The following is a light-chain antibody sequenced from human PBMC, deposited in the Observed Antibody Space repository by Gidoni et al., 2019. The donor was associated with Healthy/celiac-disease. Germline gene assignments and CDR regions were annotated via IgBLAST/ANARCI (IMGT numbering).Light chain of an antibody. CDR1: QSISMY. CDR2: AAS. J-gene: IGKJ3*01. CDR3: QLSYSTPVT. V-gene: IGKV1-39*01. Sequence: DIQMTQSASSLSASVVDRVTITCRASQSISMYLNWYQQKPGKAPKLLIYTAASNLHSGVPSRFSGSGSGTDFTLTISSLHPADFASYYCQLSYSTPVTFGPGTKVDIK.